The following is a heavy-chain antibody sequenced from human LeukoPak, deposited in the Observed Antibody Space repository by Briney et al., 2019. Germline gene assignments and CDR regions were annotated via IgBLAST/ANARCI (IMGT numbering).Heavy chain of an antibody. CDR1: GLTFSTYS. CDR2: ISSSSSYI. Sequence: GGSLRLSCAASGLTFSTYSMNWVRQAPGKGLEWVSIISSSSSYIYYADSVKGRFTISRDNAKNSLYLQMNSLRVEDTAVYYCAKTHDYGDRYASFDIWGQGTMVTVSS. D-gene: IGHD4-17*01. CDR3: AKTHDYGDRYASFDI. V-gene: IGHV3-21*01. J-gene: IGHJ3*02.